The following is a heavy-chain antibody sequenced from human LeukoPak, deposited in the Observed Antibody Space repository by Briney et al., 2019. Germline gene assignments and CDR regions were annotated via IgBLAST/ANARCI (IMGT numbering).Heavy chain of an antibody. Sequence: SVKVSCKASGYTFTGYYMHWVRQAPGQGLEWIGWIVVGSGNTNYAQKFQEGVTITRDMSTSTAYMELSSLRSEDTAVYYCAAGLWELLDYGMDVWGQGTTVTVSS. V-gene: IGHV1-58*02. J-gene: IGHJ6*02. CDR2: IVVGSGNT. D-gene: IGHD1-26*01. CDR3: AAGLWELLDYGMDV. CDR1: GYTFTGYY.